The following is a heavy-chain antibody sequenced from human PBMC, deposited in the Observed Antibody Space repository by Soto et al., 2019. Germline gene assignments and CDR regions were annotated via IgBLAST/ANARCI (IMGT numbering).Heavy chain of an antibody. Sequence: EVQLVESGGGLVQPGGSLRLSCVASGFTFNNYWIHWDRQAPGKGLVWVSHINSDGSSTRYADSVKGRFTISRDNAKNTVYLQMNSLRVEDTAVYYCASGSGIYWGQGTLVTVSS. V-gene: IGHV3-74*01. D-gene: IGHD5-12*01. J-gene: IGHJ4*02. CDR3: ASGSGIY. CDR1: GFTFNNYW. CDR2: INSDGSST.